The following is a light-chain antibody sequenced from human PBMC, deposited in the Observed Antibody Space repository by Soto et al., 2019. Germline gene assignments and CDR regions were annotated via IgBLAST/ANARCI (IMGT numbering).Light chain of an antibody. CDR1: QSISNS. J-gene: IGKJ4*01. CDR3: QQRSNWPL. V-gene: IGKV3-11*01. Sequence: ETVLTQSPATLSLSPGERATLSCRASQSISNSLARYQHKPGQAPRLLIYDASNRATGIPARFSGSGSGTDFTLTISSLEPEDFAVYYCQQRSNWPLFGGGTKVEIE. CDR2: DAS.